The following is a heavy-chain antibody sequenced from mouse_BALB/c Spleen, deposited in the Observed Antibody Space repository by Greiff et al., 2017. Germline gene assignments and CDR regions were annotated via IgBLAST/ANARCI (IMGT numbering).Heavy chain of an antibody. V-gene: IGHV1-54*01. D-gene: IGHD1-1*01. CDR2: INPGSGGT. Sequence: QVQLQQSGAELVRPGTSVKVSCKASGYAFTNYLIEWVKQRPGQGLEWIGVINPGSGGTNYNEKFKGKATLTADKSSSTAYMQLSSLTSDDSAVYFCARGVLRYAMDYWSQGTSVTVSS. CDR1: GYAFTNYL. CDR3: ARGVLRYAMDY. J-gene: IGHJ4*01.